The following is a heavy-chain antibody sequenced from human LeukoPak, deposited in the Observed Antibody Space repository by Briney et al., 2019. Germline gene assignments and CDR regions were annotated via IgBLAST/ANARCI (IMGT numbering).Heavy chain of an antibody. CDR3: AKEGFGNYAFFDY. J-gene: IGHJ4*02. CDR1: GFTFSSYA. V-gene: IGHV3-23*01. CDR2: ISGSGGST. Sequence: GGSLRLSCAASGFTFSSYAMNWVRQAPGKGLEWVSAISGSGGSTYYADSLKGRFTISRDNFKNTLYLQMNSLRAEDTALYYCAKEGFGNYAFFDYWGQGTLVTVSS. D-gene: IGHD1-7*01.